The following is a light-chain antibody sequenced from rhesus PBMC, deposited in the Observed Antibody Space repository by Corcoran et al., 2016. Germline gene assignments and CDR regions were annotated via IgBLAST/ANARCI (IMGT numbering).Light chain of an antibody. V-gene: IGKV1-69*01. CDR2: MAS. Sequence: DIQMTQSPSSLSASVGDRVTITCRASQGISNWLAWYQQKPVKATKLLIYMASNLETGVPSRFSGSGSGTDFTLTISSLQPEDIATYYCQQHDNSPLTFGGVTKVELK. J-gene: IGKJ4*01. CDR3: QQHDNSPLT. CDR1: QGISNW.